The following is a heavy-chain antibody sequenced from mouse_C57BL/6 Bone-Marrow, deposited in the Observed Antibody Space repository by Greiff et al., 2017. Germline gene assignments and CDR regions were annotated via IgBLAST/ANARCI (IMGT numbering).Heavy chain of an antibody. Sequence: QVQLQQSGAELARPGASVKLSCKASGYTFTSYGISWVKQRTGQGLEWIGEIYPRSGNTYYKEKFKGKATLTADKSSSTAYMELRSLTSEDSAVYFCARSRVGDYYGSSLYCDYWGQGTTLTVSS. V-gene: IGHV1-81*01. D-gene: IGHD1-1*01. J-gene: IGHJ2*01. CDR2: IYPRSGNT. CDR1: GYTFTSYG. CDR3: ARSRVGDYYGSSLYCDY.